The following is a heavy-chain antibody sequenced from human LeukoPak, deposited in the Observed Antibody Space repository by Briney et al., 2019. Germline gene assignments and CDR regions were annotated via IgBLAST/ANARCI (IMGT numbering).Heavy chain of an antibody. D-gene: IGHD6-19*01. CDR1: GDSISSESYY. V-gene: IGHV4-39*07. CDR3: ARVLGIGVAGTDWFDP. Sequence: SETLSLTCSVSGDSISSESYYWGWIRQPPGKGLEWIGTGSIYYNPSLKTRVTISLDTSRNQFSLRLSSVTAADTAVYYCARVLGIGVAGTDWFDPWGQGILVTVSS. J-gene: IGHJ5*02. CDR2: GSI.